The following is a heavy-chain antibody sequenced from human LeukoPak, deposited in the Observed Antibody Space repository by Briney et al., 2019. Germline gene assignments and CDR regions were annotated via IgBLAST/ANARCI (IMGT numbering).Heavy chain of an antibody. CDR2: IKSKPDGGTT. V-gene: IGHV3-15*07. CDR1: GFTFSNAW. D-gene: IGHD3-22*01. CDR3: TSETNYYDSSGYYSPFDY. Sequence: GGSLRLSCAASGFTFSNAWMNWVRPAPGKGLEWVGRIKSKPDGGTTDYAAPVKGRFTISRDDSKNTLYLQMNSLKTEDTAVYYCTSETNYYDSSGYYSPFDYWGQGTLVTVSS. J-gene: IGHJ4*02.